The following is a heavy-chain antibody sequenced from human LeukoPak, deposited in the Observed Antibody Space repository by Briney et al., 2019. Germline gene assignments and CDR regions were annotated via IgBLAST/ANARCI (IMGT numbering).Heavy chain of an antibody. Sequence: GGSLRLSCSVSGFTFSRYSMNWGRQAPGKGLQCVSSISGGGSYIFYADSVEGRFSVSRYNAKNSVFMQMNSLRAEDTAVYYCARGLGDYDGFDVWGHGTRVTVAS. CDR3: ARGLGDYDGFDV. D-gene: IGHD4-17*01. J-gene: IGHJ3*01. CDR2: ISGGGSYI. CDR1: GFTFSRYS. V-gene: IGHV3-21*06.